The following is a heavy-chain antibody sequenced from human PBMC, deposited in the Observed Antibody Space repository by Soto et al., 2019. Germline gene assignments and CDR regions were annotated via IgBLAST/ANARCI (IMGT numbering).Heavy chain of an antibody. D-gene: IGHD6-19*01. Sequence: EVQLVESGGGLVQPGGSLRLSCSASGFTISTNYMTWVRQAPGKGLEWVSTIYSGGSTYYADSVKGRFTISRDNSENSVYLQMNSLRDEDTAVYYCALAPTEKQWAEYFQPWGQGTLVTVSS. CDR2: IYSGGST. V-gene: IGHV3-66*01. CDR1: GFTISTNY. J-gene: IGHJ1*01. CDR3: ALAPTEKQWAEYFQP.